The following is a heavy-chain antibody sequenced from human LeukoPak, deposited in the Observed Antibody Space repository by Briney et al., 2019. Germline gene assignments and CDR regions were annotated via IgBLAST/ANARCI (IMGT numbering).Heavy chain of an antibody. V-gene: IGHV4-30-4*08. D-gene: IGHD1/OR15-1a*01. CDR2: ISYSQSA. CDR3: AREVNIQADSDAFDI. J-gene: IGHJ3*02. CDR1: GGSFRSRSYL. Sequence: PAPSLSLTHPLSGGSFRSRSYLSTWIRQTAGEGLEWIGFISYSQSAYYHPSLNRPVPISIDTSNCQFSLKLRSVTAADTAVYYCAREVNIQADSDAFDIWGPGTTVTVSS.